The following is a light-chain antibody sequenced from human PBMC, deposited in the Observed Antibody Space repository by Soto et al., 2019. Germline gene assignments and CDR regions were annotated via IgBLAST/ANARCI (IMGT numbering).Light chain of an antibody. CDR1: SSDVGGYNY. J-gene: IGLJ1*01. CDR2: DVS. V-gene: IGLV2-11*01. Sequence: QSVLTQPRSVSGCPGQSVTISCTGTSSDVGGYNYVSWYQQHPGKAPKLMIYDVSKRPSGVPDRFSGSKSGNTASLTISGLQAEDEADYYCCSYAGSYTLVVFGTGTKVTVL. CDR3: CSYAGSYTLVV.